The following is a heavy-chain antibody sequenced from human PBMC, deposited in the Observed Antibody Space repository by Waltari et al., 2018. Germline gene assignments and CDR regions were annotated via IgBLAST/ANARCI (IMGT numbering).Heavy chain of an antibody. CDR2: IYWDDEK. V-gene: IGHV2-5*02. CDR3: AQAGQDYCSGGKCYRGAVLDH. D-gene: IGHD2-15*01. CDR1: GFSPSTPEGG. J-gene: IGHJ4*02. Sequence: QITLKESGPTLVKPTPTLTLTCTFSGFSPSTPEGGVGWLRPPPGKALVWLALIYWDDEKRYSPSLKSRLTVTKDASKNQVVLTMTNMDPADTATYYCAQAGQDYCSGGKCYRGAVLDHWGQGTLVTVSS.